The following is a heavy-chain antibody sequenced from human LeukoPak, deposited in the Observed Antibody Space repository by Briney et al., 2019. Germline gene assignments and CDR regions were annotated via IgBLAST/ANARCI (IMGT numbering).Heavy chain of an antibody. V-gene: IGHV3-23*01. CDR1: GFTFTSYA. Sequence: PGGSLRLSCAASGFTFTSYAMNWVRQAPGKGLEWVSAISGSAGSSYYADSLKGRFTISRDSSKNMLYLQMHSLRAEDTAVYYCAKDALAAAPDYYFDCWGQGTLVTVSS. J-gene: IGHJ4*02. CDR3: AKDALAAAPDYYFDC. D-gene: IGHD6-13*01. CDR2: ISGSAGSS.